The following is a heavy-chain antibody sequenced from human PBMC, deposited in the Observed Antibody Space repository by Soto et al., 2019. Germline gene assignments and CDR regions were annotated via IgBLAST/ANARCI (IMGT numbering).Heavy chain of an antibody. J-gene: IGHJ4*02. CDR1: GYTFTSYD. V-gene: IGHV1-8*01. CDR3: ARLVVAGTPVG. D-gene: IGHD6-19*01. CDR2: MNPNSGKT. Sequence: QVQLVQSGAEVKKPGASVKVSCKASGYTFTSYDIHWVRQATGQGLEWRGWMNPNSGKTGYRQKFQGRITITKNTSISTAYMELSSLRSEDTAVYYCARLVVAGTPVGWGQGALVTVSS.